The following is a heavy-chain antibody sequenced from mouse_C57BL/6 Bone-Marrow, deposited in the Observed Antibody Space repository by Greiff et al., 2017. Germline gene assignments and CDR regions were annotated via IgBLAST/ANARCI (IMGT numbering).Heavy chain of an antibody. D-gene: IGHD1-1*01. CDR1: GFSLSTFGMG. CDR2: IWWDDDK. CDR3: ARILTTVVARDFDV. Sequence: QVTLKVSGPGILQPSQTLSLTCSFSGFSLSTFGMGVGWIRQPPGKGLEWLAHIWWDDDKYYNPALKSRPTISKDTSKNQVFLKIANVDTADTATYYCARILTTVVARDFDVWGTGTTVTVSS. V-gene: IGHV8-8*01. J-gene: IGHJ1*03.